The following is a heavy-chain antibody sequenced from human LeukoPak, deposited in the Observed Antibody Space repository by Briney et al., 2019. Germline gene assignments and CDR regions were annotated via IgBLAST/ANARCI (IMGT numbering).Heavy chain of an antibody. Sequence: PGGSLRLSCAASGFTFSSYAMSWVRQAPGKGLEWVSVIYSGGSTYYADSVKGRFTISRDNSKNTLYLQMNSLRAEVTAVYYCARFRVKGYYDSSAWGSYYFDYWGQGTLVTVSS. CDR3: ARFRVKGYYDSSAWGSYYFDY. V-gene: IGHV3-66*01. CDR2: IYSGGST. CDR1: GFTFSSYA. J-gene: IGHJ4*02. D-gene: IGHD3-22*01.